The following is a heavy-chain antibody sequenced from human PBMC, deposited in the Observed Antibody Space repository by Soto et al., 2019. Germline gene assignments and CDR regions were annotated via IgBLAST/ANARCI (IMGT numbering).Heavy chain of an antibody. CDR1: GYTFTSYD. CDR2: MNPSTGNS. CDR3: ARRAETNGWNGFGADKYYFDF. V-gene: IGHV1-8*01. J-gene: IGHJ4*02. D-gene: IGHD1-1*01. Sequence: QVQLVQSGAEVRKPGASVKVSCEASGYTFTSYDIYWVRQATGQGLEWMGWMNPSTGNSGYAQKFQGRVTMTSDTSISTAHMELSSLRSEDTAVYYCARRAETNGWNGFGADKYYFDFWGQGTLVTGSS.